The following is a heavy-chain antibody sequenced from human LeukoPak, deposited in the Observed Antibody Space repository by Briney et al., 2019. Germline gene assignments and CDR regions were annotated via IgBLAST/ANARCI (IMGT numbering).Heavy chain of an antibody. V-gene: IGHV4-34*01. D-gene: IGHD3-22*01. J-gene: IGHJ4*02. CDR1: GGSFSGYY. Sequence: SETLSLTCAVSGGSFSGYYWSWIRQPPGKGLEWIGEINHSGSTNYNPSLKSRVTISVDTSKKQFSLKLSSVTAADTAVYYCARASVVVTADYWGQGTLVTVSS. CDR2: INHSGST. CDR3: ARASVVVTADY.